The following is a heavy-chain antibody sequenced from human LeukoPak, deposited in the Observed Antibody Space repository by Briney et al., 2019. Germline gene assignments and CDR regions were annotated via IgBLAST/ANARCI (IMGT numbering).Heavy chain of an antibody. CDR1: GXTFSTYS. V-gene: IGHV3-48*02. Sequence: GGSLRLSCAASGXTFSTYSMNWVRQAPGKGLEWLSYISSGSSTIYYADSVKGRFTISRDNAKNSLYLQMNSLRDEDTAVYYCAKSSGWFLDYWGQGTLVTVSS. D-gene: IGHD6-19*01. CDR2: ISSGSSTI. CDR3: AKSSGWFLDY. J-gene: IGHJ4*02.